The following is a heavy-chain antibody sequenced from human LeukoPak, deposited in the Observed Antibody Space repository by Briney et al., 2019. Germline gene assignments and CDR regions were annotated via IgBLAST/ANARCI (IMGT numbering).Heavy chain of an antibody. Sequence: SETLSLTCAVYDGAFTGYFWNWIRQSPGKGLEWIGGINHRGSTNYNPSLKSRLTISVDTSKNQFSLRLTSVTAADTGVYFCARDPTTVMTVPWYFDTWGQGTLVTVSS. CDR1: DGAFTGYF. CDR2: INHRGST. V-gene: IGHV4-34*01. J-gene: IGHJ4*02. CDR3: ARDPTTVMTVPWYFDT. D-gene: IGHD4-11*01.